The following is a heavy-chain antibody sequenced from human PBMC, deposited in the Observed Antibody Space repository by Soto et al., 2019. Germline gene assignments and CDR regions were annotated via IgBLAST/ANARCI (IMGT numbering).Heavy chain of an antibody. Sequence: PSETLSLTCAISGDHVSRDSVTWNWIRQSPSRGLEWLGRTYYRSTWYSDYATSVESRITLSPDTYKNHFSLQLRSVTLDDTAVYYCRRESPGHLRGFDPWGHGTQVTVSS. CDR2: TYYRSTWYS. D-gene: IGHD3-16*01. V-gene: IGHV6-1*01. CDR3: RRESPGHLRGFDP. J-gene: IGHJ5*02. CDR1: GDHVSRDSVT.